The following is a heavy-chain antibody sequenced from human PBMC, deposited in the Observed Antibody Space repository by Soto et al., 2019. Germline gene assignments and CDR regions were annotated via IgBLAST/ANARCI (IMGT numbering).Heavy chain of an antibody. D-gene: IGHD2-8*01. J-gene: IGHJ6*03. V-gene: IGHV3-11*01. CDR2: ISSSGSTI. CDR1: GFTFSDYY. Sequence: QVQLVESGGGLVKPGGSLRLSCAASGFTFSDYYMSWIRQAPGKGLECVSYISSSGSTIYYADSVKGRFTISRDNAKNALYLHMNSLGAEDTAVYYCARTTLGYCNNGVCYFRYYSSYDMDVLGKGTTVTLSS. CDR3: ARTTLGYCNNGVCYFRYYSSYDMDV.